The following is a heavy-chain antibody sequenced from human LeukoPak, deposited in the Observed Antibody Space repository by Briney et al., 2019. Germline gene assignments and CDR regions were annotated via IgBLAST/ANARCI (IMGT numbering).Heavy chain of an antibody. Sequence: GESLEISCEGSGYSFTSYWISWVRQMPGKGLEWMGRIDPSDSYTNHSPSFQGHVTISADKSISTAYLQWSSLKASDTAMYYCARHRYCSSTSCSYFDYWGQGTLVTVSS. CDR2: IDPSDSYT. CDR1: GYSFTSYW. D-gene: IGHD2-2*01. V-gene: IGHV5-10-1*01. J-gene: IGHJ4*02. CDR3: ARHRYCSSTSCSYFDY.